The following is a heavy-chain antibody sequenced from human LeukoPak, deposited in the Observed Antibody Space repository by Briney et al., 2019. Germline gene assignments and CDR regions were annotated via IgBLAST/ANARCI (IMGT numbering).Heavy chain of an antibody. CDR1: GFTFSSYW. J-gene: IGHJ4*02. CDR2: IKHDGSEK. CDR3: ARHRDTYFDY. V-gene: IGHV3-7*01. D-gene: IGHD5-24*01. Sequence: GGSLRLSCAASGFTFSSYWMTWVRQAPGKGLEWVANIKHDGSEKYYVDSVRGRFTISRDNAENSLYLQMNSLSAEDTAVYSCARHRDTYFDYWGQGTLVTLSS.